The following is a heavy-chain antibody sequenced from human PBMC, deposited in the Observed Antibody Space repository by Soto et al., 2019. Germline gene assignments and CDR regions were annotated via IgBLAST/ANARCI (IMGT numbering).Heavy chain of an antibody. CDR3: AKDAGGGPYSTAWYEFDY. CDR2: ISDTGDVT. V-gene: IGHV3-23*01. CDR1: EFIFSSCA. D-gene: IGHD2-2*01. J-gene: IGHJ4*02. Sequence: GGSLRLSCAASEFIFSSCAMSWVRQAPGKGPEWVAVISDTGDVTYYADSVKGRFTISRDNSKNTLYLQMNSLRAEDTGLYYCAKDAGGGPYSTAWYEFDYWGQGTQVTVSS.